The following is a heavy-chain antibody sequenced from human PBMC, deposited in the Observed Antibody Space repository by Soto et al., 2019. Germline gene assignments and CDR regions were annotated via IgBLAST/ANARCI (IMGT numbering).Heavy chain of an antibody. CDR2: INHSGST. CDR1: GGSFSGYY. J-gene: IGHJ4*02. V-gene: IGHV4-34*01. Sequence: SETLSLTCAVYGGSFSGYYWSWIRQPPGKGLEWIGEINHSGSTNYNPSLKSRVTISVDTSKNQFSLKLSSVTAADTAVYYCAGGFWSGYYFDYWGQGTLVTVSS. D-gene: IGHD3-3*01. CDR3: AGGFWSGYYFDY.